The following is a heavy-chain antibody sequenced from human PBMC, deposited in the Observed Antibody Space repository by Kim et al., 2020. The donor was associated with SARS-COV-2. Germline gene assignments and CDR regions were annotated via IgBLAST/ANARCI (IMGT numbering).Heavy chain of an antibody. V-gene: IGHV4-39*01. J-gene: IGHJ4*02. D-gene: IGHD5-12*01. CDR3: ARHPSIVATVGFRYYFDY. Sequence: KGRVTISVDTSKNQFSLKLSSVTAADTAVYYCARHPSIVATVGFRYYFDYWGQGTLVTVSS.